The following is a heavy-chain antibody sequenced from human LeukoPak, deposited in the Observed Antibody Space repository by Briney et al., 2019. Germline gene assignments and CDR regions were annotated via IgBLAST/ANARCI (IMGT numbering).Heavy chain of an antibody. CDR1: GGSFSGYY. Sequence: SETLSLTCAVYGGSFSGYYWSWIRQPPGKGLEWIGEINHSGSTNYNPSLKSRVTISVDTSKNQFSLKLSSVTAADTAVYYCARGMPGYYYMDVWGKGTTVTVSS. D-gene: IGHD2-2*01. V-gene: IGHV4-34*01. CDR3: ARGMPGYYYMDV. J-gene: IGHJ6*03. CDR2: INHSGST.